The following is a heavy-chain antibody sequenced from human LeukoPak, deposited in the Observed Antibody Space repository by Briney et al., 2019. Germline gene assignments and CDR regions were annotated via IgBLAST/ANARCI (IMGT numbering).Heavy chain of an antibody. CDR1: GYTLTELS. CDR3: ATGPTYSRGWYGPFDY. D-gene: IGHD6-19*01. CDR2: FDPEDGET. Sequence: ASVKVSCKASGYTLTELSMHWVRQAPGKGLEWMGGFDPEDGETIYAQKFQGRVTMTENTSTATAYMELSSLRSEDTAVYYCATGPTYSRGWYGPFDYWGQGTLVTVSS. J-gene: IGHJ4*02. V-gene: IGHV1-24*01.